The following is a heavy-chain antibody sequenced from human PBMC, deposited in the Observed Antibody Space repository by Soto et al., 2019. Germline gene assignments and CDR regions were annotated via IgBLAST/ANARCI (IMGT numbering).Heavy chain of an antibody. J-gene: IGHJ6*02. V-gene: IGHV3-21*01. CDR2: ISGTSNYI. CDR1: GFTFSTSD. Sequence: PGGSLRLSCAASGFTFSTSDMNWVRQAPGKGLEWVSSISGTSNYIYYVDSVKGRFTISRDNSKNTLYLQMNSLRAEDTAVYYCARVDTAMVNPFYYYYGMDVWGQGTTVTVS. CDR3: ARVDTAMVNPFYYYYGMDV. D-gene: IGHD5-18*01.